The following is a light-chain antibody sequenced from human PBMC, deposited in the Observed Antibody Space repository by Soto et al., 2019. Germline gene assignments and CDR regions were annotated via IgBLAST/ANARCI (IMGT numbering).Light chain of an antibody. Sequence: QSVLTQPASVSGSPEQSITISCTGTSSEVGGYNYVSWYQQHPGKAPKLLIYDVSNRPSGFSNRFSGSKSGNTASLTISGLQAEDEADYYCSSYTSSSFYVFGTGTKVTVL. CDR2: DVS. V-gene: IGLV2-14*01. CDR3: SSYTSSSFYV. J-gene: IGLJ1*01. CDR1: SSEVGGYNY.